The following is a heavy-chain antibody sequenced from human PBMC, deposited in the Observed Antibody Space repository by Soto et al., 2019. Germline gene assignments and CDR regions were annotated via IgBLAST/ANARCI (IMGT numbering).Heavy chain of an antibody. CDR2: INPNSGGT. D-gene: IGHD6-6*01. V-gene: IGHV1-2*02. Sequence: ASVKVSCKASGYTFTGYYMHWVRQAPGQGLEWMGWINPNSGGTNYAQKFQGRVTMTRDTSSSTAYMELSRLRSDDTAVYYCARDSSSSGGQVWFCPWGKGTLVTVAS. CDR3: ARDSSSSGGQVWFCP. J-gene: IGHJ5*02. CDR1: GYTFTGYY.